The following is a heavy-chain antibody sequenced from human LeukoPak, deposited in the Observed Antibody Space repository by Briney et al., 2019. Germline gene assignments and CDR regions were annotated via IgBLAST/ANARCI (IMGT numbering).Heavy chain of an antibody. D-gene: IGHD3-22*01. CDR1: GYTFTSYT. J-gene: IGHJ4*02. CDR3: ARDNYDSFGVVYYFDY. CDR2: INTNTGNP. V-gene: IGHV7-4-1*02. Sequence: EASVKVSCKASGYTFTSYTMHWVRQAPGQGLEWMGWINTNTGNPTYAQGFTGRFVFSLDTSVSTAYLQISSLKAEDTAVYYCARDNYDSFGVVYYFDYWGQGTLVTVSS.